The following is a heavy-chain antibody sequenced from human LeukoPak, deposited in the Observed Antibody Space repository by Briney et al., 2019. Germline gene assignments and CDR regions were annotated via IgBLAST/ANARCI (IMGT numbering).Heavy chain of an antibody. CDR1: GFTFSSYG. CDR3: AKHRQKVATKGPFDY. V-gene: IGHV3-30*18. D-gene: IGHD5-12*01. Sequence: GRSLRLSCAASGFTFSSYGMHWVRQAPGKGLEWVAVISYDGSNKYYADSVKGRFTISRDNSKNTLYLQMNSLRAEDTAVYYCAKHRQKVATKGPFDYWGQGTLATVSS. CDR2: ISYDGSNK. J-gene: IGHJ4*02.